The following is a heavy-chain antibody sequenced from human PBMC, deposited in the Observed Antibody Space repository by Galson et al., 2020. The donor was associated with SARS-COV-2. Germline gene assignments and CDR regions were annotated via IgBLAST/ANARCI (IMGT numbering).Heavy chain of an antibody. D-gene: IGHD3-3*01. CDR3: AKEAKKELRFLEWSPQEVYFDY. CDR1: GFTVNNHA. CDR2: LSGTPAST. J-gene: IGHJ4*02. Sequence: GGSLRLSCAASGFTVNNHAMTWVRQAPGKGLEWVSTLSGTPASTYYADAVKGRFTISRDNSKNTLFLQMHRLRADDTAVYFCAKEAKKELRFLEWSPQEVYFDYWGQGTLVTVSS. V-gene: IGHV3-23*01.